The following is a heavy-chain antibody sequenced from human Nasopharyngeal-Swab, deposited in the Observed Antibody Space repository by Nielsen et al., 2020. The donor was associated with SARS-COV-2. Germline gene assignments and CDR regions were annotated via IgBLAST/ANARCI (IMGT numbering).Heavy chain of an antibody. Sequence: GRCRSLAWAAAGFSLSSYAMSWVRQAPGKWLEWVSAISGSGGSTYYADSVKGRFTISRDNSKNTLYLQMNSLRAEDTAVYYCAKICGGSGGSCSLDYWGQGTLVTVSS. CDR3: AKICGGSGGSCSLDY. CDR1: GFSLSSYA. V-gene: IGHV3-23*01. J-gene: IGHJ4*02. D-gene: IGHD2-15*01. CDR2: ISGSGGST.